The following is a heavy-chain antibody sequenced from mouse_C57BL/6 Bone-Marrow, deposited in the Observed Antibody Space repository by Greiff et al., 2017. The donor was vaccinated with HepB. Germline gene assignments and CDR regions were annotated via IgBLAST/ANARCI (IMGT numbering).Heavy chain of an antibody. D-gene: IGHD1-1*02. V-gene: IGHV5-12*01. CDR2: ISNGGGST. CDR1: GFTFSDYY. Sequence: EVKLVESGGGLVQPGGSLKLSCAASGFTFSDYYMYWVRQTPEKRLEWVAYISNGGGSTYYPDTVKGRFTISRDNAKNTLYLQMSRLKSEDTAMYCCARAYSGTMDYWGQGTSVTVSS. J-gene: IGHJ4*01. CDR3: ARAYSGTMDY.